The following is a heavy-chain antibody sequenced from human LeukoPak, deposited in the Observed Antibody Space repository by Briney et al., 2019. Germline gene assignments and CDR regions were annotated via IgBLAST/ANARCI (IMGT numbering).Heavy chain of an antibody. D-gene: IGHD3-22*01. V-gene: IGHV3-21*01. CDR3: ARESSDYDSSGWAGYYYYMDV. J-gene: IGHJ6*03. Sequence: GGSLRLSCAASGFTFSSYSMNWVRQAPGKGLEWVSSISSSSSYIYYADSVKGRFTISRDNAKNSLYLQLNSLRAEDTAVYYCARESSDYDSSGWAGYYYYMDVWGKGTTVTVSS. CDR2: ISSSSSYI. CDR1: GFTFSSYS.